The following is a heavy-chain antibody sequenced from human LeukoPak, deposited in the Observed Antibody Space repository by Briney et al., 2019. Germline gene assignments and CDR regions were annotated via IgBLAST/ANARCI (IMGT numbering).Heavy chain of an antibody. V-gene: IGHV4-4*02. Sequence: PSGTLSLTCAVSGVSINSSNWWGWVRQPPGKGLEGIGEIYHSVSTNYNPSLKSRVPISVDTSKIQFSLKLSSVTAADTAVYYCAGGGRSYRSSWYPYWGQGNLVIVSS. D-gene: IGHD6-13*01. J-gene: IGHJ4*02. CDR3: AGGGRSYRSSWYPY. CDR1: GVSINSSNW. CDR2: IYHSVST.